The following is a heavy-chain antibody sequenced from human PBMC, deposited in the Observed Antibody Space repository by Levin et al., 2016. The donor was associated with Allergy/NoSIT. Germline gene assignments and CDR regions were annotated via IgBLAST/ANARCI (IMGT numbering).Heavy chain of an antibody. V-gene: IGHV4-59*01. CDR3: ASLVATTYYGMDV. J-gene: IGHJ6*02. Sequence: WIRQPPGKGLEWIGYIYYSGSTNYNPSLKSRVTISVDTSKNQFSLKLSSVTAADTAVYYCASLVATTYYGMDVWGQGTTVTVSS. D-gene: IGHD5-12*01. CDR2: IYYSGST.